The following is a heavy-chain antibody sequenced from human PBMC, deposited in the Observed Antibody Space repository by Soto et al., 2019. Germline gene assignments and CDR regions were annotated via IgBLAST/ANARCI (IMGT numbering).Heavy chain of an antibody. D-gene: IGHD6-6*01. V-gene: IGHV1-69*12. J-gene: IGHJ6*02. CDR3: ARDTEARQWDYYGMDV. Sequence: QVQLVQSGAEVKKPGSSVTVSCKASGGTFSSYAISWVRQAPGQGLVWMGGIIPIFGTANYAQKFQGRVTITADESTSTAYMELSSLRSEDTAVYYCARDTEARQWDYYGMDVWGQGTTVTVSS. CDR2: IIPIFGTA. CDR1: GGTFSSYA.